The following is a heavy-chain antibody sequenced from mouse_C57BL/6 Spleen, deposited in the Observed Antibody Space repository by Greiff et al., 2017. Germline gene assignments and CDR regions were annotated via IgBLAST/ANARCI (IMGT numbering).Heavy chain of an antibody. CDR3: ARREGAYDYDGDLFAY. CDR2: ILPGSGST. J-gene: IGHJ3*01. D-gene: IGHD2-4*01. V-gene: IGHV1-9*01. Sequence: QVQLKQSGAELMKPGASVKLSCKATGYTFTGYWIEWVKQRPGHGLEWIGEILPGSGSTNYNEKFKGKATFTADTSSNTAYMQLSSLTTEDSAIYYCARREGAYDYDGDLFAYWGQGTLVTVSA. CDR1: GYTFTGYW.